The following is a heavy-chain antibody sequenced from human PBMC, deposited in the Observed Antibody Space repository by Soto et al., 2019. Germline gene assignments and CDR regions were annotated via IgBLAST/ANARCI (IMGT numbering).Heavy chain of an antibody. CDR3: ARTMVRGVIIAPKWFDP. CDR2: IIPIFGTA. Sequence: ASVKVSCKASGGTFSSYAICWVRQAPGQGLEWMGGIIPIFGTANYAQKFQGRVTITADESTSTAYMELSSLRSEDTAVYYCARTMVRGVIIAPKWFDPWGQGTLVTVSS. J-gene: IGHJ5*02. CDR1: GGTFSSYA. V-gene: IGHV1-69*13. D-gene: IGHD3-10*01.